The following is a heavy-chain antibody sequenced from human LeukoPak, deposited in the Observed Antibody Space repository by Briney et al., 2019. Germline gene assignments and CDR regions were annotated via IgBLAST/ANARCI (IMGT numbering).Heavy chain of an antibody. Sequence: SETLSLTCAVSGYSFSSGYYWGWVRQPPGKGLEWIGSIYHSGSTYYNPSLKSRVTISVATSKNQSTLKLSSVTAADTAVYYCARGVPPTMSKTNWGQGTLVTVSS. V-gene: IGHV4-38-2*01. D-gene: IGHD3-10*02. CDR3: ARGVPPTMSKTN. CDR2: IYHSGST. J-gene: IGHJ4*02. CDR1: GYSFSSGYY.